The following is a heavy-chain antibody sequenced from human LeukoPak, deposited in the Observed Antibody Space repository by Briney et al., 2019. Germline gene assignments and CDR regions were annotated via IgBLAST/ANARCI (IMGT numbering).Heavy chain of an antibody. CDR3: AKGLPGYCGGDCYPVNAFDI. CDR2: ISYDGSNK. CDR1: GFTFSSYG. D-gene: IGHD2-21*02. V-gene: IGHV3-30*18. J-gene: IGHJ3*02. Sequence: PGGSLRLSCAASGFTFSSYGMHWVRQAPGKGLEWVAVISYDGSNKYYADSVKGRFTISRDNSKNTLYLQMNSLRAEDTAVYYCAKGLPGYCGGDCYPVNAFDIWGQGTMVTVSS.